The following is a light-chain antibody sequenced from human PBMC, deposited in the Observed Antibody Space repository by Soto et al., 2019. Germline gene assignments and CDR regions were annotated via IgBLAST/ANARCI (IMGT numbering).Light chain of an antibody. J-gene: IGKJ1*01. CDR1: QSVSSK. V-gene: IGKV3-15*01. Sequence: EIVMTQSPATLSVSPGEGATLSCRASQSVSSKLAWYQQKPGQAPRLLIYGASTRATGVPARFSGSGSGTEFTLIISSLQSEDSAVYYCQQYNNWPQTFGQGTKVDIK. CDR2: GAS. CDR3: QQYNNWPQT.